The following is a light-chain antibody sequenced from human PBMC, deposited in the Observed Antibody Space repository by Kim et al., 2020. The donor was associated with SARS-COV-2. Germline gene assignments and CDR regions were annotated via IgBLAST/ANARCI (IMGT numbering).Light chain of an antibody. CDR1: QGINNY. CDR2: ATS. V-gene: IGKV1-9*01. Sequence: SVGKRITNTCRGSQGINNYLDLYPQNPGKAPKLRNYATSTLESGVPSGFSGSGSGTESTLTISSLQREDLATYSCQQYRVHPRTFGQGTKVDIK. CDR3: QQYRVHPRT. J-gene: IGKJ1*01.